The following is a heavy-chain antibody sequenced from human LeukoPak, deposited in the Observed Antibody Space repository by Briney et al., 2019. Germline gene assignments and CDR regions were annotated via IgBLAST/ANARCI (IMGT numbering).Heavy chain of an antibody. D-gene: IGHD6-19*01. Sequence: GGSLRLSCAASGFTFSSSWMHWVRQAPGKGLVWVSRINTDGSTTNYADSVKGRFTISRDNAKNTLYLQMNSLRAEDTAVYYCAGVQETMRSENWGQGTLVTVSS. CDR2: INTDGSTT. CDR1: GFTFSSSW. CDR3: AGVQETMRSEN. V-gene: IGHV3-74*01. J-gene: IGHJ4*02.